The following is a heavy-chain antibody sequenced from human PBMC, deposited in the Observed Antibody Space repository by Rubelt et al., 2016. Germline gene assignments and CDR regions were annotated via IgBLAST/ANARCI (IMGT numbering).Heavy chain of an antibody. CDR1: GYTFTDFA. CDR2: IDTNTGNP. Sequence: QVQLVQSGSELKKPGASLKVSCKASGYTFTDFAMNWVRQAPGQGLEWMGWIDTNTGNPTYAQGFTGRFVFPLDTSVSTAYLKITSLQAEDTAVYYCARDDGARLFNYWGQGTLVTVSS. D-gene: IGHD4/OR15-4a*01. J-gene: IGHJ4*02. V-gene: IGHV7-4-1*02. CDR3: ARDDGARLFNY.